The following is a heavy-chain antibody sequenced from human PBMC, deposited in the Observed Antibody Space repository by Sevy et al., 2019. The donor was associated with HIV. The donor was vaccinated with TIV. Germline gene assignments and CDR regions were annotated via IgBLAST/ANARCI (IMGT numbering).Heavy chain of an antibody. V-gene: IGHV3-23*01. CDR1: GFTFSSYA. CDR2: ISGSGGST. Sequence: GVSLRLSCAASGFTFSSYAMSWVRQAPGKGLEWVSAISGSGGSTYYADSVKGRFTISRDNSKNTLYLQMNSLRAEDTAVYYCAKDPPGIAARPHYFDYWGQGTLVTVSS. D-gene: IGHD6-6*01. J-gene: IGHJ4*02. CDR3: AKDPPGIAARPHYFDY.